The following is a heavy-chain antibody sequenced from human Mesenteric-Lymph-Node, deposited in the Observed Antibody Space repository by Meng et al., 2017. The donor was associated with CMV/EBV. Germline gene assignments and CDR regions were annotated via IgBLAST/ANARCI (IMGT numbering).Heavy chain of an antibody. J-gene: IGHJ4*02. CDR2: IIPIFGTA. Sequence: TFSSYAISWVQQAPGQGLEWMGGIIPIFGTANYAQKFQGRVTITADESTSTAYMELSSLRSEDTAVYYCAREPMVRGVIIETHFDYWGQGTLVTVSS. CDR1: TFSSYA. V-gene: IGHV1-69*01. CDR3: AREPMVRGVIIETHFDY. D-gene: IGHD3-10*01.